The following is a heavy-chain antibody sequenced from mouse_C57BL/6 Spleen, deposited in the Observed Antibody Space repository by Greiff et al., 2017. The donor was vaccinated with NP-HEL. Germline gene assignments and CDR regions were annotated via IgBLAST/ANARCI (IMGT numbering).Heavy chain of an antibody. V-gene: IGHV1-82*01. CDR2: IYPGDGDT. Sequence: QVQLQQSGPELVKPGASVKISCKASGYAFSSSWMNWVKQRPGQGLEWIGRIYPGDGDTNYNGKFKGKATLTADKSSSTAYMQLSSLTSEDSAVYCCARSYDYDFAYWGQGTLVTVSA. CDR1: GYAFSSSW. J-gene: IGHJ3*01. D-gene: IGHD2-4*01. CDR3: ARSYDYDFAY.